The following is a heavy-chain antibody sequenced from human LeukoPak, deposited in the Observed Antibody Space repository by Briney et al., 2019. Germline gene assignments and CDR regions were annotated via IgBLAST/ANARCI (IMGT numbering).Heavy chain of an antibody. CDR1: GGSISSSSYY. D-gene: IGHD2-2*01. V-gene: IGHV4-39*07. Sequence: SETLSLTCTVPGGSISSSSYYWGWIRQPPGKGLEWIGSIYYSGSTYYNPSLKSRVTISVDTSKNQFSLKLSSVTAADTAVYYCARERREQLLPPYTRSVTYFDYWGQGALVTVSS. J-gene: IGHJ4*02. CDR3: ARERREQLLPPYTRSVTYFDY. CDR2: IYYSGST.